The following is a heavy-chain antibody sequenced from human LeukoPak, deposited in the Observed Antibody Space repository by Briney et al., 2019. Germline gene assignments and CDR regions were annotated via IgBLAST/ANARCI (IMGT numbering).Heavy chain of an antibody. CDR2: INTDTGNP. D-gene: IGHD5-12*01. CDR3: ARTLFGDQYQSLHNWFDP. Sequence: ASVKVSCKASGYTFTNYAMNWVRQAPGQGLEWMGCINTDTGNPAYAQGFTRRLVFSLDTSASTAYLQISSLKAEDTAVYYCARTLFGDQYQSLHNWFDPWGQGTLVTVSS. J-gene: IGHJ5*02. V-gene: IGHV7-4-1*02. CDR1: GYTFTNYA.